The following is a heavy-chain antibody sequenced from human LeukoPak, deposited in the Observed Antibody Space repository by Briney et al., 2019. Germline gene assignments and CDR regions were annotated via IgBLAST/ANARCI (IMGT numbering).Heavy chain of an antibody. D-gene: IGHD2-21*02. CDR1: GFSFSRSG. CDR3: ANRFCGGHCSLRDALSI. J-gene: IGHJ3*02. V-gene: IGHV3-30*02. Sequence: GGSLRLSCAASGFSFSRSGMHWVRQAPGKGLEWVAYMEYTGSNEWYADSVKGRFSISRDNSKNTLYLQMNSLRYEDTALYFCANRFCGGHCSLRDALSIWGQGTMVTVFS. CDR2: MEYTGSNE.